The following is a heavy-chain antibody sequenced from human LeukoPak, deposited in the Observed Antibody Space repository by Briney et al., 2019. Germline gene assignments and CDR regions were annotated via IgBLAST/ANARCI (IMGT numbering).Heavy chain of an antibody. J-gene: IGHJ4*02. CDR3: AKDRNQYSDTNFDY. CDR2: FTLIGVTT. V-gene: IGHV3-23*01. CDR1: VFTFRIYA. D-gene: IGHD3-9*01. Sequence: QTGGALRLSCVASVFTFRIYAMSWVRQAPGNWLEWVSSFTLIGVTTYYADSLKGRFTISRDNSKNTLYLQMNSLRAEDTAVYYCAKDRNQYSDTNFDYWGQGTLVTVSS.